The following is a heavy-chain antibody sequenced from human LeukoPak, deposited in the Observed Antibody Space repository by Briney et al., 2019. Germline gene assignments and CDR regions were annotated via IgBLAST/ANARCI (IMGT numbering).Heavy chain of an antibody. CDR3: ARDAGNSGYGCDL. CDR2: IRSSSEA. V-gene: IGHV3-48*01. CDR1: GFIFSQYS. D-gene: IGHD5-12*01. Sequence: GGSLRLSCAASGFIFSQYSMNWVRQAPGKGLEWVSHIRSSSEAFYADSVKGRFTISRDNARNSLYLQMNNLRGEDTAIYYCARDAGNSGYGCDLWGQGTLVTVSS. J-gene: IGHJ5*02.